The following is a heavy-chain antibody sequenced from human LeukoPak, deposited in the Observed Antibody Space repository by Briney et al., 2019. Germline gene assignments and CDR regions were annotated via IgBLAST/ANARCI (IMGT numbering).Heavy chain of an antibody. J-gene: IGHJ1*01. CDR1: GYTFTSYG. CDR2: ISAYNGNT. Sequence: GASVKVSCKTSGYTFTSYGISWVRQAPGQGLEWMGWISAYNGNTRYAQKLQGRVTMTIDTSTSTAYIELRSLRSDDTAVYYCARGVAATSAAGDFQHWGQGTLVTVSS. CDR3: ARGVAATSAAGDFQH. D-gene: IGHD2-15*01. V-gene: IGHV1-18*04.